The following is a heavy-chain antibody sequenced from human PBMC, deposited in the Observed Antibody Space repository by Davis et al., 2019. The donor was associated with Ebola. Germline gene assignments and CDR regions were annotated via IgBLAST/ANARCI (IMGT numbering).Heavy chain of an antibody. J-gene: IGHJ4*02. CDR3: ARGLVGLQVDY. D-gene: IGHD2-2*01. CDR2: INHSGST. CDR1: GGSFSGYY. V-gene: IGHV4-34*01. Sequence: MPSETLSLTCAVYGGSFSGYYWSWIRQPPGKGLEWIGEINHSGSTNYNPSLKSRVTISVDKSKNQFSLKLSSVTAADTAVYYCARGLVGLQVDYWGQGTLVTVSS.